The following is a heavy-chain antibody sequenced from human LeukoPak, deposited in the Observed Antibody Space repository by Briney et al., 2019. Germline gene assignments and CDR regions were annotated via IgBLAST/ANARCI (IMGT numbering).Heavy chain of an antibody. CDR2: INPSGGST. Sequence: ASVKVSCKASGYTFTSYYMHWVRQAPGQGLEWMGIINPSGGSTSYAQKFQGRVTMTRDTSTSTVYMELSSLRSEDTAVYYCARGILAAAGKAKTGIYGYWGQGTLVTVSS. CDR3: ARGILAAAGKAKTGIYGY. CDR1: GYTFTSYY. V-gene: IGHV1-46*01. D-gene: IGHD6-13*01. J-gene: IGHJ4*02.